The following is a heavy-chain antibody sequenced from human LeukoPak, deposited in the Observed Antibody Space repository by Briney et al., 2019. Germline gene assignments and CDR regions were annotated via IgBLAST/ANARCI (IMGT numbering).Heavy chain of an antibody. V-gene: IGHV4-59*12. CDR3: ARRHHYYDSSGYYYGGRERRAFDI. D-gene: IGHD3-22*01. J-gene: IGHJ3*02. Sequence: SETLSLTCTVSGGSISSYYWSWIRQPPGKGLEWIGYIYYSGSTNYNPSLKSRVTISVDTSKNQFSLKLSSVTAADTAVYYCARRHHYYDSSGYYYGGRERRAFDIWGQGTMVTVSS. CDR2: IYYSGST. CDR1: GGSISSYY.